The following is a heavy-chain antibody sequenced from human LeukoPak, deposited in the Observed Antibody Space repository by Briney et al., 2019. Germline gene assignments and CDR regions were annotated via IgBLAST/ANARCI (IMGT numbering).Heavy chain of an antibody. CDR1: GGSFSGYY. J-gene: IGHJ6*03. CDR2: INHSGST. V-gene: IGHV4-34*01. D-gene: IGHD4-23*01. CDR3: ARREPHGDYGGKIRYYYYMDV. Sequence: PSETLSLTCAVYGGSFSGYYWSWIRQPPGKGLEWIGEINHSGSTNYNPSLKSRVTISVDTSKNQFSLKLSSLTAADTAMYYCARREPHGDYGGKIRYYYYMDVWGKGTTITISS.